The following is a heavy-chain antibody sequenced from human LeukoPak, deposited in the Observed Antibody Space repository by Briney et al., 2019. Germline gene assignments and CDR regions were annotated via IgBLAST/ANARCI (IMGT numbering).Heavy chain of an antibody. CDR1: GGTFSSYA. V-gene: IGHV1-69*04. D-gene: IGHD6-13*01. Sequence: EASVKVSCKASGGTFSSYAISWVRQAPGQGLAWMGRIIPILGIANYAQKFQGRVTITADKSTSTAYMELSSLRSEDTAVYYCAREGGVAAAGNWFDPWGQGTLVTVSS. CDR2: IIPILGIA. CDR3: AREGGVAAAGNWFDP. J-gene: IGHJ5*02.